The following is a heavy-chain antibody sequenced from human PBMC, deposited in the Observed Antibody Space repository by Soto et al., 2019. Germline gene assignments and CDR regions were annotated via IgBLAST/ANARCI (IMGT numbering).Heavy chain of an antibody. CDR3: ARSGYYCSGGSCYSPYYYYAMDV. D-gene: IGHD2-15*01. CDR1: GYSFSSYW. V-gene: IGHV5-51*01. Sequence: EVQLVQSGAEVKKPGESLEISCKGSGYSFSSYWIGWVRQMPGKGLEWMGIIYPGDSETIYSPSFQGQVTISADKSISTAYLHWSSLKASDTAMYYCARSGYYCSGGSCYSPYYYYAMDVWGQGTTVTVSS. J-gene: IGHJ6*02. CDR2: IYPGDSET.